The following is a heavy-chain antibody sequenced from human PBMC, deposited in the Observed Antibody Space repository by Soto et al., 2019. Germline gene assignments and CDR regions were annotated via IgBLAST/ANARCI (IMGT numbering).Heavy chain of an antibody. CDR3: ARDRGTPTRYDAFDI. CDR1: GGSISSSSYY. Sequence: SETLSLTCTVSGGSISSSSYYWGWIRQPPGKGLEWIGSIYYSGSTYYNPSLKSRVTISVDTSKNQFSLKLSSVTAADTAVDYGARDRGTPTRYDAFDIWGQGTMVTVSS. CDR2: IYYSGST. D-gene: IGHD3-10*01. V-gene: IGHV4-39*07. J-gene: IGHJ3*02.